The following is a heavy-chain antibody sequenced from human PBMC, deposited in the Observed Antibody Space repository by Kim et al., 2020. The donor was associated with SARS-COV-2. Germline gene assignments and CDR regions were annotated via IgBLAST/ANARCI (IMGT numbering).Heavy chain of an antibody. V-gene: IGHV1-18*01. CDR3: AREVRGLTMNAMDV. CDR1: GYTFNDHG. J-gene: IGHJ6*02. CDR2: VSTYNGNT. D-gene: IGHD3-10*01. Sequence: ASVKVSCKASGYTFNDHGISWLRQAPGQGLEWVGWVSTYNGNTNYAQNLQGRVAMTTDTSTNTVYMELRSLRSDDTAMYYCAREVRGLTMNAMDVWGQGTTLTVSS.